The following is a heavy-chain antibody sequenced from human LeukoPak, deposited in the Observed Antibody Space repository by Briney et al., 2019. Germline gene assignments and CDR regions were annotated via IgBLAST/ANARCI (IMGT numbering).Heavy chain of an antibody. CDR3: ARGGDWKFDY. CDR2: IHPSGRT. D-gene: IGHD2-21*02. J-gene: IGHJ4*02. V-gene: IGHV4-34*01. CDR1: GFTFSSYA. Sequence: LRLSCAASGFTFSSYAMSWVRQTPGKGLEWIGEIHPSGRTNYKPSLKSRVSMSVDRSKNQFSLKMTSVTAADTAFYYYARGGDWKFDYWGQGALVTVSS.